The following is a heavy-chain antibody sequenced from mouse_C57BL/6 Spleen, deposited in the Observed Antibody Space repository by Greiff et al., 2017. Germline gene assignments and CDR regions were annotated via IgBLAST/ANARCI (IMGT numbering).Heavy chain of an antibody. J-gene: IGHJ3*01. CDR3: EREGGLGKAWFAY. CDR2: ISDGGSYT. V-gene: IGHV5-4*01. D-gene: IGHD4-1*01. Sequence: EVQLVESGGGLVKPGGSLKLSCAASGFTFSSYAMSWVRQTPDKRLEWVATISDGGSYTYYPDHVKGRFTISRDNAKNNLYLQMSHLKSEDTALFYCEREGGLGKAWFAYWAQGPRVTVSA. CDR1: GFTFSSYA.